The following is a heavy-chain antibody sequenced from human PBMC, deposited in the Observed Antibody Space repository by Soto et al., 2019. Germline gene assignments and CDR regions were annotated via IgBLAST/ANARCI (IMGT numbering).Heavy chain of an antibody. J-gene: IGHJ4*02. CDR1: GFTFSSYA. V-gene: IGHV3-23*01. Sequence: GGSLRLSCAASGFTFSSYAMSWVRQAPGKGLEWVSAISGSGGSTYYADSVKGRFTISRDNSKNTLYLQMNSLRAEDTAVYYCANDRDGELATFYDYWGQGTLVTVSS. CDR3: ANDRDGELATFYDY. D-gene: IGHD1-26*01. CDR2: ISGSGGST.